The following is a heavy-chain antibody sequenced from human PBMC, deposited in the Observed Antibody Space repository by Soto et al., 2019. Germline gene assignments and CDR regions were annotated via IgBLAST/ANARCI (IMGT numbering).Heavy chain of an antibody. CDR2: IYYSGNT. CDR3: ARATYYYDSSGYSDRVLDY. CDR1: GGSISSGGYY. D-gene: IGHD3-22*01. J-gene: IGHJ4*02. Sequence: TLSLTCTVSGGSISSGGYYWSWIRQHPEKGLEWIGYIYYSGNTYYNPSLKSRVTISEDTSKNQFSLKLSSVTAADTAVYYCARATYYYDSSGYSDRVLDYWGQGTLVTVSS. V-gene: IGHV4-31*03.